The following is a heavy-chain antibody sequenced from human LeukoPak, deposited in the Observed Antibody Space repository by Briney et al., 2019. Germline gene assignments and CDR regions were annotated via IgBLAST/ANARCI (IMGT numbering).Heavy chain of an antibody. CDR3: ARVDSSDAGNFDY. CDR2: IYYSGST. V-gene: IGHV4-59*08. CDR1: GGSINDYY. D-gene: IGHD2-15*01. J-gene: IGHJ4*02. Sequence: SETRSLTCTVSGGSINDYYWSWIRQPPGKGLEWIAWIYYSGSTNYNPSLKSRVTISVDTSKNQFSLKLTSVTAADTAVYYCARVDSSDAGNFDYWGQGTLVTVSS.